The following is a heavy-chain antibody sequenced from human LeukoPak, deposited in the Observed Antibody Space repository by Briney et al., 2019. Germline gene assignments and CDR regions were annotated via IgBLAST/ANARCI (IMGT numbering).Heavy chain of an antibody. CDR1: GYTFTSYD. J-gene: IGHJ4*02. CDR3: ARDSQLLSDY. D-gene: IGHD2-2*01. Sequence: ASVKVSCKASGYTFTSYDINWVRQATGQGLEWMGWMNPNSGNTGYAQKFQGRVTITADKSTSTAYMELSSLRSEDTAVYYCARDSQLLSDYWGQGTLVTVSS. CDR2: MNPNSGNT. V-gene: IGHV1-8*01.